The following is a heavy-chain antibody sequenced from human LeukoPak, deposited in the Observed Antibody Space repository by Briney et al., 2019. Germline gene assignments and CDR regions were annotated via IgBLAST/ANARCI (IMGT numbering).Heavy chain of an antibody. Sequence: ASVKVSCKASGGTFSSYAISWVRQAPGQGLEWMGRIIPIFGTANYAQKFQGRVTITTDESTSTAYMELSSLRSEDTAVYYCAREWAPYYDFWRGYRGHDYWGQGTLVTVSS. CDR3: AREWAPYYDFWRGYRGHDY. D-gene: IGHD3-3*01. J-gene: IGHJ4*02. V-gene: IGHV1-69*05. CDR1: GGTFSSYA. CDR2: IIPIFGTA.